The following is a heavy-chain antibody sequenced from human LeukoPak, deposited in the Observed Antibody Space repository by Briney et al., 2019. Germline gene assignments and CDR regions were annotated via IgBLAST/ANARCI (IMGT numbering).Heavy chain of an antibody. CDR1: GFTFSSYS. V-gene: IGHV3-48*01. D-gene: IGHD6-13*01. Sequence: GGSLRLSCAASGFTFSSYSMNWVRQAPGKGLEWVSYISSSSSTIYYADSVKGRFTISRDNAKNSLYLQMNSLRAEDMAVYYCAREGSSWLNWFDPWGQGTLVTVSS. CDR3: AREGSSWLNWFDP. J-gene: IGHJ5*02. CDR2: ISSSSSTI.